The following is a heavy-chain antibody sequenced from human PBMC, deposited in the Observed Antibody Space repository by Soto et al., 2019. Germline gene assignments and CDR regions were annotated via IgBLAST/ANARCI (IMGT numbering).Heavy chain of an antibody. Sequence: QITLKESGPTLVKPTQTLTLTCTFSGFSLTSGVGVGWIRQPPGKALEWLALIYWDDDKRYSPSLKRRLTITKDTSKNPVVLTMTNMDPVDTATYYCAHRRIPDPIAAAADYYYYGMDVWGQGTTVTVSS. V-gene: IGHV2-5*02. CDR2: IYWDDDK. CDR1: GFSLTSGVG. CDR3: AHRRIPDPIAAAADYYYYGMDV. J-gene: IGHJ6*02. D-gene: IGHD6-13*01.